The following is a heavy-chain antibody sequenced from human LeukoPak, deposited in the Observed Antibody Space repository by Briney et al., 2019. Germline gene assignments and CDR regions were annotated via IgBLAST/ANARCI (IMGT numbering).Heavy chain of an antibody. V-gene: IGHV4-59*08. CDR3: PRRVHTAMLTFHAFDI. CDR2: IYYSGST. D-gene: IGHD5-18*01. J-gene: IGHJ3*02. Sequence: PSETLSLTCTVSGASISSYYWSWIRQSPGKGLEWIGYIYYSGSTNYNPSLKSRVTISLDTSKNQFSLKLSSVTAADTAVYFCPRRVHTAMLTFHAFDIWGQGTTVTVSS. CDR1: GASISSYY.